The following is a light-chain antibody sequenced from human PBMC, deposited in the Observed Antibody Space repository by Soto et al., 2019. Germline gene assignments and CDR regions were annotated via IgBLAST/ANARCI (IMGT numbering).Light chain of an antibody. CDR3: QQYYSYPLT. CDR2: AAS. J-gene: IGKJ1*01. CDR1: QGISSY. Sequence: AIRMTQSPSSLSASTGDRVTITCRASQGISSYLAWYQQKPGKAPKLLIYAASTLQSGVPSRFSGSGSGTDFTLTISCLQSEDFATYSCQQYYSYPLTFGQGTKVEIK. V-gene: IGKV1-8*01.